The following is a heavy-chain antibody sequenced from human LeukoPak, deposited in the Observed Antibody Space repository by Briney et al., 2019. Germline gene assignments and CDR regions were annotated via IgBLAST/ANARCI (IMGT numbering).Heavy chain of an antibody. J-gene: IGHJ3*02. Sequence: SETLSLTCTVSGGSLSNHYWKWIRHPAGTGLEYIGRIFHTGSTNYNPSLKSRVTMSVDTSSNQFSLNLTSVTAAATAVYYCARGPLGGESFDIWGQGTMVTVSS. CDR1: GGSLSNHY. CDR2: IFHTGST. V-gene: IGHV4-4*07. D-gene: IGHD3-16*01. CDR3: ARGPLGGESFDI.